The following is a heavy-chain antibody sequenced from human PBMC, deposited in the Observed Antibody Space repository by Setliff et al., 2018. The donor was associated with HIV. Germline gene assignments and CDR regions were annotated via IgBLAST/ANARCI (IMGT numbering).Heavy chain of an antibody. Sequence: PSETLSLTCAVYGGSFSDHYWSWMRQPPGKGLEWIGEINHSGDNNYNPSLKSRVTMSVDTSKNQFSLKLKSMTATDTAVYYCARGVVMRGIIVGSPLDSWGRGTLVTVSS. CDR1: GGSFSDHY. D-gene: IGHD2-21*01. CDR2: INHSGDN. J-gene: IGHJ4*02. V-gene: IGHV4-34*01. CDR3: ARGVVMRGIIVGSPLDS.